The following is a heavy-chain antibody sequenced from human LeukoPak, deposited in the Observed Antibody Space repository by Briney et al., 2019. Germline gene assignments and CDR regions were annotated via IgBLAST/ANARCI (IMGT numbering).Heavy chain of an antibody. CDR3: ARQGSGWYYFDY. CDR1: GGSFSSYY. D-gene: IGHD6-19*01. J-gene: IGHJ4*02. CDR2: IYYSGST. V-gene: IGHV4-59*01. Sequence: PSETLSLTCTVAGGSFSSYYWSWTRQPPGKGLEWIGNIYYSGSTNCNPSLKSRVTISLDTSKNQFSLELSSVTAADTAVYYCARQGSGWYYFDYWGQGTLVTVSS.